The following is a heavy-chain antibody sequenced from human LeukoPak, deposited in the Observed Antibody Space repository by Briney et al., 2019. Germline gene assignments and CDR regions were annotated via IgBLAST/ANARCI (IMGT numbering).Heavy chain of an antibody. CDR1: GYTFTGYY. CDR2: INPNSGGT. CDR3: ARNMDV. J-gene: IGHJ6*03. Sequence: ASVKVSCKASGYTFTGYYIHWVRQAPGQGLGWMGWINPNSGGTNYAQKFQGTVTMARDTSISTAYMELSRLRSDDTAVYYCARNMDVWGKGTTVTVSS. V-gene: IGHV1-2*02.